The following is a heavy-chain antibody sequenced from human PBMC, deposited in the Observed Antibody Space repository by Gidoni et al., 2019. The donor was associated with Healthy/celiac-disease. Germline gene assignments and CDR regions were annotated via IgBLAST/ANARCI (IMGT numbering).Heavy chain of an antibody. CDR1: GGSISSGGYY. Sequence: QVQLQESGPGLVKPSQTLSLTCTVSGGSISSGGYYWSWIRQHPGKGLEWIGYIYYSGSTYYNPSLKSRVTISVDTSKNQFSLKLSSVTAADTAVYYCARWLIAAARKTGAFDIWGQGTMVTVSS. D-gene: IGHD6-13*01. J-gene: IGHJ3*02. CDR2: IYYSGST. V-gene: IGHV4-31*03. CDR3: ARWLIAAARKTGAFDI.